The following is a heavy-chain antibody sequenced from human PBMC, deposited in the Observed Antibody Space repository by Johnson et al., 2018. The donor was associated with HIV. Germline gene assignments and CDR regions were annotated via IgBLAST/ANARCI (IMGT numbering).Heavy chain of an antibody. CDR2: TWFDGINK. V-gene: IGHV3-33*06. D-gene: IGHD6-13*01. CDR1: GFTFSNYG. CDR3: ANLGYSSSWDYDGFDI. J-gene: IGHJ3*02. Sequence: QMLLVESGGGVVQPGRSLRLSCAASGFTFSNYGMHWVRQAPGKGLEWVAVTWFDGINKYYSDSVKGRFTISRDNSKNTLYLQMNSLRAEDTAVYYCANLGYSSSWDYDGFDIWGQGTMVTVSS.